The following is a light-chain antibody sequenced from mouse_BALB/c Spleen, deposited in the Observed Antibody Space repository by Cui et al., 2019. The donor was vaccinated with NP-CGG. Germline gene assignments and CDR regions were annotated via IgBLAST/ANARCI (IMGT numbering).Light chain of an antibody. CDR3: ALWYSNHWV. CDR2: GTN. J-gene: IGLJ1*01. V-gene: IGLV1*01. CDR1: IGAVTTSNY. Sequence: QALLTKKSAPTTSPGETVTLTCRSSIGAVTTSNYANWVQEKSDHLFTGLIGGTNNRAPGVPARFSGSLIGDKAALTITGAQTEDEAIYFCALWYSNHWVFGGGTKLTVL.